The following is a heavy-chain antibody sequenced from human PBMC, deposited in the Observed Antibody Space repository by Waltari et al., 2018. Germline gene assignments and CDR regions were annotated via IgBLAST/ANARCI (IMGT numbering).Heavy chain of an antibody. CDR2: IYGGGGST. CDR3: ARVYSGSYYYVPYFDY. D-gene: IGHD3-22*01. V-gene: IGHV4-4*07. Sequence: QVQLQESGPGLVKPSETLSLTCAVSGCSISSNFWSWNRQPPGKGLEWIGRIYGGGGSTDYNPSLKSRVTISTDTSKDQFSLNLSSVTAADTAIYYCARVYSGSYYYVPYFDYWGQGVLVTVSS. CDR1: GCSISSNF. J-gene: IGHJ4*02.